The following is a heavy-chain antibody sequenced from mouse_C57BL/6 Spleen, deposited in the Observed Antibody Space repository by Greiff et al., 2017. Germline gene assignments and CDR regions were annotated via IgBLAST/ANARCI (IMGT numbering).Heavy chain of an antibody. J-gene: IGHJ4*01. CDR3: ARKGYGNDGAMDY. Sequence: QVQLQQPGAELVRPGSSVKLSCKASGYTFTSYWMDWVKQRPGQGLEWIGNIYPSDSETHYNQKFKDKATLTVDKSSSTAYMQLSSLTSEDSAFYDCARKGYGNDGAMDYWGQGTSVTVSS. D-gene: IGHD2-10*02. CDR2: IYPSDSET. V-gene: IGHV1-61*01. CDR1: GYTFTSYW.